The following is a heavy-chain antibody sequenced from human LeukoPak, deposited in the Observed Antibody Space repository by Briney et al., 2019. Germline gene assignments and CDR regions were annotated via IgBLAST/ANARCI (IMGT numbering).Heavy chain of an antibody. CDR1: GGFISSGSYY. V-gene: IGHV4-61*02. CDR3: ARDLGSGYSHGYRAFDI. D-gene: IGHD5-18*01. J-gene: IGHJ3*02. Sequence: PSETLSLTCTVSGGFISSGSYYWSWIRQPAGKGLEWIGRIYTSGSTNYNPSLKSRVTISVDTSKNQFSLKLSSVTAADTAVYYCARDLGSGYSHGYRAFDIWGQGTMVTVSS. CDR2: IYTSGST.